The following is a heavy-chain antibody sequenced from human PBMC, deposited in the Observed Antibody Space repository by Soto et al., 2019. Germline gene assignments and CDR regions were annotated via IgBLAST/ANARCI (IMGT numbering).Heavy chain of an antibody. V-gene: IGHV3-48*01. D-gene: IGHD6-6*01. CDR3: AREQAGRYSNSSRTGVDY. CDR2: ISSSSSTI. CDR1: GFTFSSYS. J-gene: IGHJ4*02. Sequence: GGSLRLSCAASGFTFSSYSMNWVRQAPGKGLEWVSYISSSSSTIYYADSVKGRFTISRDNAKNSLYLQMNSLRAEDTAVYYCAREQAGRYSNSSRTGVDYWGQGTLVTVSS.